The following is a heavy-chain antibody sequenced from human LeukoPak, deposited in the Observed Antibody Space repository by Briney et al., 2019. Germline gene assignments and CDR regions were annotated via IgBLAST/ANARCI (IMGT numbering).Heavy chain of an antibody. J-gene: IGHJ3*02. V-gene: IGHV1-46*01. CDR2: INPSGGST. D-gene: IGHD1-26*01. Sequence: GASVKVSCKASGYTFTSYYMHWVRQAPGQGLEWMGIINPSGGSTSYAQKFQGRVTMTRDMSTSTVYMELSSLRSEDTAVYYCARDRKGSGEKNDAFDIWGQGTMVTVSS. CDR3: ARDRKGSGEKNDAFDI. CDR1: GYTFTSYY.